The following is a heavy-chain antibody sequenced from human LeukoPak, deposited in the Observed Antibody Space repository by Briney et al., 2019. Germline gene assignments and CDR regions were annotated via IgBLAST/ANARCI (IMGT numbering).Heavy chain of an antibody. D-gene: IGHD3-16*01. CDR3: ARHGSAGGYSYNSGMDV. CDR1: GYTFTDYY. J-gene: IGHJ6*02. Sequence: ASVKVSCKASGYTFTDYYVHWVRQAPGEGLECMGWINPHTGGAQYAQKFQGRVTMTRDMSIITVYMQLSSLRSDDTAVYYCARHGSAGGYSYNSGMDVWGQGTTVTVSS. CDR2: INPHTGGA. V-gene: IGHV1-2*02.